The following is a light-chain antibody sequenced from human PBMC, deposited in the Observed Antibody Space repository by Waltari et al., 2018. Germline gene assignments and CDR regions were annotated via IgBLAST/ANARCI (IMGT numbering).Light chain of an antibody. Sequence: DIQMTQSPSTLSASVGDRVTITCRASQTINTYLDWYQQKPGKAPTLLIYGASTLQGGVPSRFSGSGSGTEFTLTISSLQPDDFATYYCQQYNPYSRTFGQGTKVEFK. CDR2: GAS. V-gene: IGKV1-5*03. CDR3: QQYNPYSRT. J-gene: IGKJ1*01. CDR1: QTINTY.